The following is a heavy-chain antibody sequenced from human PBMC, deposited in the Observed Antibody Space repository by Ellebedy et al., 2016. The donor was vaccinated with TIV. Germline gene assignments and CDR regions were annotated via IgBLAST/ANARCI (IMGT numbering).Heavy chain of an antibody. CDR2: INPNSGGT. V-gene: IGHV1-2*02. D-gene: IGHD3-10*01. Sequence: AASVKVSCKASGYTFTDYLMNWVRQAPGQGLEWVGWINPNSGGTNYAQKFQDRVTMTRDTTISTVYMDLSRLTSDDTAVYYCTRGPSGGYFDYWGQGTLVPVSS. J-gene: IGHJ4*02. CDR1: GYTFTDYL. CDR3: TRGPSGGYFDY.